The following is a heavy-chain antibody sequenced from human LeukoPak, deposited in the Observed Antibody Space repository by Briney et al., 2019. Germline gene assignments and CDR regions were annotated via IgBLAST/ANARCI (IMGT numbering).Heavy chain of an antibody. D-gene: IGHD5-18*01. V-gene: IGHV4-31*03. CDR1: GGSISSGDFY. Sequence: SQTLSLTCTVSGGSISSGDFYWSWIRQHPGKGLEWIGYIYYSGTTYYSPSLKSRVTISLDTTKNQFSLKLSSVTAADTAVYYCARLFDTRSYGFPGDYDYWGQGTLVTVSS. CDR2: IYYSGTT. CDR3: ARLFDTRSYGFPGDYDY. J-gene: IGHJ4*02.